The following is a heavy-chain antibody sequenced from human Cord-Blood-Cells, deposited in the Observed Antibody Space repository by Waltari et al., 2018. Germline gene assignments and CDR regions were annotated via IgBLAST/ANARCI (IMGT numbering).Heavy chain of an antibody. CDR3: ARVDGSYGNYYYYGMDV. D-gene: IGHD5-18*01. CDR2: MNPNSGNT. J-gene: IGHJ6*02. CDR1: GYTFTSYD. Sequence: QVQLVQSWAEVKKPGASVKVSCKASGYTFTSYDINWVRQATGQGLEWMGWMNPNSGNTGYAQKFQGKVTMTRNTAIRTAYMELSSLRSEDTAVYYCARVDGSYGNYYYYGMDVWGQGTTVTVSS. V-gene: IGHV1-8*01.